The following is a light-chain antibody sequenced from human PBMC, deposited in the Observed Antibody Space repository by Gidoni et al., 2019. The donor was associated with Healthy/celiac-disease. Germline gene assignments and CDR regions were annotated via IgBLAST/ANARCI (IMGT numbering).Light chain of an antibody. V-gene: IGLV1-44*01. CDR1: RSNIGSNP. J-gene: IGLJ3*02. CDR3: AAWDDSLNGWV. CDR2: SNN. Sequence: QSVLTQPPSASGTPGQRVTISCSGSRSNIGSNPVNWYQQLPGTAPQLLIYSNNQRPSGVPDRFSGSKSGTSASLAISGLQSEDEADYYCAAWDDSLNGWVFGGGTKLTVL.